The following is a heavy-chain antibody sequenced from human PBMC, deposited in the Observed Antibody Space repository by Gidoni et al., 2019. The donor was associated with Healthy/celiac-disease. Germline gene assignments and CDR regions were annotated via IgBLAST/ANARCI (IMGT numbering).Heavy chain of an antibody. D-gene: IGHD5-18*01. CDR1: GFTFSSYS. J-gene: IGHJ4*02. V-gene: IGHV3-21*01. CDR3: ARETGPIQLWSSYYFDY. Sequence: EVQLVESGGGLVKPGGSLRLSCAASGFTFSSYSMNWVRQAPGKGLEWVSSISSSSSYIYYADSVKGRFTISRDNAKNSLYLQMNSLRAEDTAVYYCARETGPIQLWSSYYFDYWGQGTLVTVSS. CDR2: ISSSSSYI.